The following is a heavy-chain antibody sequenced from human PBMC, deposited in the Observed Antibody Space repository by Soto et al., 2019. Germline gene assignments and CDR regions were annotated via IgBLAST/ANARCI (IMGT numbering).Heavy chain of an antibody. CDR1: RYSFTTYA. J-gene: IGHJ4*02. V-gene: IGHV1-3*01. D-gene: IGHD1-1*01. CDR3: ARDPGTGAALRAYHFDY. Sequence: ASVKVSWKASRYSFTTYALHCVRQAPGQRLEWMGWINAGNGDTKYSEKFQGRVTITRDTSANTAYMELSSLRSEDTSVYYCARDPGTGAALRAYHFDYWGQGTLVTVSS. CDR2: INAGNGDT.